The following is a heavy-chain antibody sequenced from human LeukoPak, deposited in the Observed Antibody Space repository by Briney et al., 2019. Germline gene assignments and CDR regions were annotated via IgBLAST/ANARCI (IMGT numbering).Heavy chain of an antibody. CDR2: IYYSGST. CDR3: ARPTRSGWYYY. CDR1: GGSISSSSYY. Sequence: SETLSLTCTVSGGSISSSSYYWGWIRQPPGKGLEWIGSIYYSGSTCYNPSLKSRVTISVDTSKNQFSLKLSSVTAADTAVYYCARPTRSGWYYYWGQGTLVTVSS. V-gene: IGHV4-39*01. J-gene: IGHJ4*02. D-gene: IGHD6-19*01.